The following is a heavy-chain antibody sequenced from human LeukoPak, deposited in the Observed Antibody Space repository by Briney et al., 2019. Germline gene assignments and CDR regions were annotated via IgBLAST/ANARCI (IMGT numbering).Heavy chain of an antibody. D-gene: IGHD2-15*01. J-gene: IGHJ3*02. Sequence: GGSLRLSCAASGFTFSSYSMNWVRQAPGKGLEWVPSISSSSSYIYYADSVKGRFTISRDNAKNSLYLQMNSLRAEDTAVYYCARDSGYCSGGSCESDAFDIWGQGTMVTVSS. CDR2: ISSSSSYI. CDR1: GFTFSSYS. V-gene: IGHV3-21*01. CDR3: ARDSGYCSGGSCESDAFDI.